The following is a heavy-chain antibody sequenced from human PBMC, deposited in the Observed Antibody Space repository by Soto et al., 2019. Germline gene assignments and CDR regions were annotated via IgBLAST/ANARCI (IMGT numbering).Heavy chain of an antibody. CDR1: GYTFTSYG. Sequence: GASVKVSCKASGYTFTSYGISWVRQAPGQGLEWMGWISAYNGNTNYAQKLQGRVTMTTDTSTSTAYMELRSLRSDDTAVYYCARDWDYYDSSGYSHFDYWGQGTLVTVSS. CDR3: ARDWDYYDSSGYSHFDY. J-gene: IGHJ4*02. CDR2: ISAYNGNT. D-gene: IGHD3-22*01. V-gene: IGHV1-18*01.